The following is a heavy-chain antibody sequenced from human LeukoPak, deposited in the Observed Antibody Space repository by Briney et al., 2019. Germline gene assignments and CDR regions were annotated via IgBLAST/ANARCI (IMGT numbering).Heavy chain of an antibody. V-gene: IGHV1-2*02. CDR1: GYTFTGYY. CDR3: ASTTYSSSSPDY. CDR2: INPNSGGT. D-gene: IGHD6-6*01. Sequence: ASVKVSCKASGYTFTGYYMHWVRQAPGQGLEWMGWINPNSGGTNYAQKFQGRVAMTRDTSISTAYMELSRLKSDDTAVYYCASTTYSSSSPDYWGQGTLVTVSS. J-gene: IGHJ4*02.